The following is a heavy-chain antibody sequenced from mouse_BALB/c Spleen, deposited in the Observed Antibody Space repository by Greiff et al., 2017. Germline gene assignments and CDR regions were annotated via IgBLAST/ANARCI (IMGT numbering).Heavy chain of an antibody. CDR3: ARSGGTGTEAWFAY. Sequence: QVQLKQSGAELARPGASVKLSCKASGYTFTSYWMQWVKQRPGQGLEWIGAIYPGDGDTRYTQKFKGKATLTADKSSSTAYMQLSSLASEDSAVYYCARSGGTGTEAWFAYWGQGTLVTVSA. D-gene: IGHD4-1*01. V-gene: IGHV1-87*01. J-gene: IGHJ3*01. CDR2: IYPGDGDT. CDR1: GYTFTSYW.